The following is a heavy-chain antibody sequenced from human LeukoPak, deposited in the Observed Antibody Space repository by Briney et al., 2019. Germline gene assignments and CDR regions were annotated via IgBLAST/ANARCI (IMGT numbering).Heavy chain of an antibody. J-gene: IGHJ4*02. D-gene: IGHD3-3*01. CDR2: ISSSSSTI. Sequence: GGSLRLSCAASGFTFSSYSMNWVRQAPGKGLEWVSYISSSSSTIYYADSVKGRFTISRDNAKNSLYLQMNSLRDEDTAVYYCAKDDNDFWSGYPPNRGQGTLVTVSS. CDR3: AKDDNDFWSGYPPN. V-gene: IGHV3-48*02. CDR1: GFTFSSYS.